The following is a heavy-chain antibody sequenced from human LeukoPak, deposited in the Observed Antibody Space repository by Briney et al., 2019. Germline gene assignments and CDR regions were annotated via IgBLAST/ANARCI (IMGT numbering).Heavy chain of an antibody. J-gene: IGHJ6*03. V-gene: IGHV3-30*02. CDR3: AKDEYGGYYYYMDV. Sequence: PGGSLRLSCAASGFTFSSYGMHWVRQAPGKGLEWVAFIRYDGSNKYYADSVKGRFTISRDNSKNTLSLQMNSLRAEDTAVYYCAKDEYGGYYYYMDVWGKGTSVTISS. D-gene: IGHD4-17*01. CDR2: IRYDGSNK. CDR1: GFTFSSYG.